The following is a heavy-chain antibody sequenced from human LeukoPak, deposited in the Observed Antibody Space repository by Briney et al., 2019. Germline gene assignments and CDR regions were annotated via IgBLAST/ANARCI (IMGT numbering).Heavy chain of an antibody. CDR2: FSTSGST. Sequence: PSETLSLTCTVSGGSISDFYWSWIRQPPGKGPEWLGYFSTSGSTNYNPSLKSRLTISVDTSKNQFSLKLTSVTAADTAVYFCARGPPFDYWGLGTLVTVSS. CDR1: GGSISDFY. CDR3: ARGPPFDY. V-gene: IGHV4-4*09. J-gene: IGHJ4*02.